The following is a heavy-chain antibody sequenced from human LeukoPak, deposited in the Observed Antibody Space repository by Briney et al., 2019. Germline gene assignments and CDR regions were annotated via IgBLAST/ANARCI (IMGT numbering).Heavy chain of an antibody. J-gene: IGHJ4*02. CDR1: GYTFTSYG. D-gene: IGHD3-9*01. V-gene: IGHV1-18*04. CDR3: ARDLRYFDWLLRTVFDY. Sequence: GASVKVSCKASGYTFTSYGISWVRQAPGQGLEWMGWTSAYNGNTNYAQKLQGRVTMTTDTSTSTAYMELRSLRSDDTAVYYCARDLRYFDWLLRTVFDYWGQGTLVTVSS. CDR2: TSAYNGNT.